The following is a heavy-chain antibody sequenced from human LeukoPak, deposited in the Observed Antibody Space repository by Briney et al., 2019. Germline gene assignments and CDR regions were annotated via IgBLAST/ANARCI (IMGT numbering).Heavy chain of an antibody. CDR1: GFTFSSYA. D-gene: IGHD1-26*01. J-gene: IGHJ4*02. V-gene: IGHV3-23*01. CDR2: ISGSGDNT. Sequence: GGSLRLSCAASGFTFSSYAMNWVRQAPGKGLEWGSFISGSGDNTYYADSVKGRFNISRDKSKNTLYLQMNSLRAEDTAVYYCAKSRGESRGASNYWGQGTLVTVSS. CDR3: AKSRGESRGASNY.